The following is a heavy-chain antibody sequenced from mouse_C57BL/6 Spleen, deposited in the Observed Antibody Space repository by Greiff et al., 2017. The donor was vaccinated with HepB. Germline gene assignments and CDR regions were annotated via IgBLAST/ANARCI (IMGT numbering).Heavy chain of an antibody. CDR1: GYTFTSYG. Sequence: EVKLMESGAELVRPGSSVKMSCKTSGYTFTSYGINWVKQRPGQGLEWIGYIYIGNGYTEYNEKFKGKATLTSDTSSSTAYMQLSSLTSEDSAIYFCARGESIYYERFAYWGQGTLVTVSA. CDR3: ARGESIYYERFAY. CDR2: IYIGNGYT. V-gene: IGHV1-58*01. D-gene: IGHD2-4*01. J-gene: IGHJ3*01.